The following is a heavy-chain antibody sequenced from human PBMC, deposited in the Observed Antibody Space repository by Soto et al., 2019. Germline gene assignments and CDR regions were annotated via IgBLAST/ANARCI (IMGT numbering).Heavy chain of an antibody. J-gene: IGHJ6*02. CDR2: IKSKTDGGTT. CDR3: TTTRGRELEWLFSLNRPDFYYYYGMDV. D-gene: IGHD3-3*01. Sequence: EVQLVESGGGLVKPGGSLRLSCAASGFTFSKAWMNWVRQAPGKGLEWVGRIKSKTDGGTTDYAAPVKGRFTISRDDSKNTLYLQMNSLKTEDTAVYYCTTTRGRELEWLFSLNRPDFYYYYGMDVWGQGTTVTVSS. V-gene: IGHV3-15*07. CDR1: GFTFSKAW.